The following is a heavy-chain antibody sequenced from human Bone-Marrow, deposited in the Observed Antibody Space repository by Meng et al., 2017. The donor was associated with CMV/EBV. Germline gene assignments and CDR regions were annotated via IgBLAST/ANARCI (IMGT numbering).Heavy chain of an antibody. J-gene: IGHJ6*02. CDR3: AREWVSSSIEGMDV. CDR1: GFTFSSYP. V-gene: IGHV3-30-3*01. D-gene: IGHD2-2*01. CDR2: ISYDGSNK. Sequence: GESLKISCAASGFTFSSYPMHWVRQAPGKGLEWVAIISYDGSNKYYADSMKGRFTISRDNSKNTLYLQMNSLRAEDTAVYYCAREWVSSSIEGMDVWGQGTTVTVSS.